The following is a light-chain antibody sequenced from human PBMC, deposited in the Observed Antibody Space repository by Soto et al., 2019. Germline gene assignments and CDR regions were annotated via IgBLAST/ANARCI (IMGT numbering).Light chain of an antibody. Sequence: EIVLTQSPGTLSLSPGERATLSCRASQSVSSSYLAWYQQKLGQAPRLLIYGASSRATGIPDRFSGSGSGTDFTLPISRLEPEDFAVYYWQQYGTSPRTFGQGTRVDIK. J-gene: IGKJ1*01. CDR2: GAS. V-gene: IGKV3-20*01. CDR3: QQYGTSPRT. CDR1: QSVSSSY.